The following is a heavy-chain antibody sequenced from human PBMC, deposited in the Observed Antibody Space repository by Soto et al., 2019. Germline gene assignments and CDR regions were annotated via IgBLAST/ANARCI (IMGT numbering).Heavy chain of an antibody. Sequence: PGGSLRLSCAASGFTFSSYAMSWVRQAPGKGLEWVSAISGSGGSTYYADSVKGRFTISRDNSKNTLYLQMNSLRAEDTAVYYCAKETLSVAATTHSFDYWGQGTLVTVSS. CDR3: AKETLSVAATTHSFDY. D-gene: IGHD2-15*01. CDR1: GFTFSSYA. CDR2: ISGSGGST. J-gene: IGHJ4*02. V-gene: IGHV3-23*01.